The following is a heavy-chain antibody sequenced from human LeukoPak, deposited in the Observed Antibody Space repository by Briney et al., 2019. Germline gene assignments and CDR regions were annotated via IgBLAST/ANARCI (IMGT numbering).Heavy chain of an antibody. CDR2: ISGSGGST. CDR3: AKGYSGILTGYCHFDY. Sequence: GGSLRLSCAASGFTFSSYAMSWVRQAPGKGLEWVSAISGSGGSTYYADSLEGRFTISRDNSKNTLYLQMNSLRAEDTALYYCAKGYSGILTGYCHFDYWGQGTLVTVSS. D-gene: IGHD3-9*01. J-gene: IGHJ4*02. V-gene: IGHV3-23*01. CDR1: GFTFSSYA.